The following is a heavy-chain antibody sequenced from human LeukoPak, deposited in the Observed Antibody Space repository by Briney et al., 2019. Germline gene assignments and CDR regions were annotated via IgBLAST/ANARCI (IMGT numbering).Heavy chain of an antibody. J-gene: IGHJ4*02. CDR3: ATSWAGVAANDF. D-gene: IGHD2-15*01. Sequence: GGSLRLSCAVSGLSFNIYGMSWVRQAPGKGLEWVSAISDSGGNTYYADSVKGRFTISTDNSKNTPYLQMNSLRAEDTAVYYCATSWAGVAANDFWGQGTLVTVSS. CDR1: GLSFNIYG. CDR2: ISDSGGNT. V-gene: IGHV3-23*01.